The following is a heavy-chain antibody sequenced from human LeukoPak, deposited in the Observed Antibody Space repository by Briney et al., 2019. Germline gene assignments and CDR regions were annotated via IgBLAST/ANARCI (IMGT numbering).Heavy chain of an antibody. CDR1: GGTFSSYA. CDR3: ASPYDSSGYYYGFDY. J-gene: IGHJ4*02. V-gene: IGHV1-69*13. D-gene: IGHD3-22*01. CDR2: IIPIFGTA. Sequence: SVKVSCKASGGTFSSYAISWVRQAPGQGLEWMGGIIPIFGTANYAQKFQGRVTITADESTSTAYMELSSLRSEDTAVYYCASPYDSSGYYYGFDYWGQGTLVTVSS.